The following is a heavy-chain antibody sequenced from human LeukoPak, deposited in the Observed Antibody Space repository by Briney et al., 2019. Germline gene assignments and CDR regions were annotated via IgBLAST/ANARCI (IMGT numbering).Heavy chain of an antibody. CDR3: AREDYDFWSGYYSYNWFDP. J-gene: IGHJ5*02. V-gene: IGHV3-21*01. CDR2: ISSSSSYI. Sequence: GGSLRLSCAASGFTFSSYSMNWVRQAPGKGLEWVSSISSSSSYIYYADSVKGRFTISRDNAKNSLYLQMNSLRAEDTAVYYCAREDYDFWSGYYSYNWFDPWGQGTLVTVSS. D-gene: IGHD3-3*01. CDR1: GFTFSSYS.